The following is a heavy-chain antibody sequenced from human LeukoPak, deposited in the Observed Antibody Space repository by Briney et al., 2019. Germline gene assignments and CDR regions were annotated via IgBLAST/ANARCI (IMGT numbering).Heavy chain of an antibody. J-gene: IGHJ6*03. CDR3: ASYSGPLGTGDYYYYYYMDV. CDR2: INPNSGGT. CDR1: GYTFTGYY. V-gene: IGHV1-2*02. Sequence: ASVKVSCKASGYTFTGYYMHWVRQAPGQGLEWMGWINPNSGGTNYAQKFQGRVTMTRDTSISTAYMELSRLRSDDTAVYYCASYSGPLGTGDYYYYYYMDVWGKGTTVTVSS. D-gene: IGHD1-14*01.